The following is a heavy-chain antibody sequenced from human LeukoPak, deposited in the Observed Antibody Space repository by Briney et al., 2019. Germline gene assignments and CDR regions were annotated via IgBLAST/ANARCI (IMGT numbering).Heavy chain of an antibody. J-gene: IGHJ6*02. CDR2: ISYDGSNK. CDR1: GFTFSSYG. Sequence: PGRSLRLSCAASGFTFSSYGMHWVRQAPGKGLEWVAAISYDGSNKYYADSVKGRFTISRDNSKNSLYLQMNGLRAEDTAVYYCAKDPTIFGVVMSGMDVWGQGTTVTVSS. CDR3: AKDPTIFGVVMSGMDV. D-gene: IGHD3-3*01. V-gene: IGHV3-30*18.